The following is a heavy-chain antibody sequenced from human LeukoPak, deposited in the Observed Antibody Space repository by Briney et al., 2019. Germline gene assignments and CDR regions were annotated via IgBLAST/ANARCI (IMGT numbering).Heavy chain of an antibody. V-gene: IGHV4-30-2*01. D-gene: IGHD3-10*01. CDR1: GDSISSGAYS. J-gene: IGHJ5*02. CDR3: ARELWFADAPGSWLDP. CDR2: IFHTGST. Sequence: SQTLSLTCVVSGDSISSGAYSWSWIRQPPGKGLEWIGYIFHTGSTFYNPSLKSRVTISVDNSKNQFSLRLSSVTAADTPVYYCARELWFADAPGSWLDPWGPGTLVTVSS.